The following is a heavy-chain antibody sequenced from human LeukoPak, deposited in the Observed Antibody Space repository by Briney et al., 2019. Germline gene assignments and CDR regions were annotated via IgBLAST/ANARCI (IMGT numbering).Heavy chain of an antibody. CDR2: IYPNGIT. CDR1: GGSVLSYY. J-gene: IGHJ2*01. Sequence: PSETLSLTCTVSGGSVLSYYRNWIRQSPGKGLEWLGYIYPNGITNYSPSLGSRGTISIATSKNQISLRLTPVTAADTAIYYCARRAYYDSSGYHPTSGYFDLWGRGTLVTVSS. CDR3: ARRAYYDSSGYHPTSGYFDL. V-gene: IGHV4-4*08. D-gene: IGHD3-22*01.